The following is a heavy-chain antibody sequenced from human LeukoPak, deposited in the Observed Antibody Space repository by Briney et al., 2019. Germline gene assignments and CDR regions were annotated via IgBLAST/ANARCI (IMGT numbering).Heavy chain of an antibody. J-gene: IGHJ4*02. CDR3: TKRVRYGGTWDHFAD. V-gene: IGHV3-23*01. CDR1: GFTFDNYR. D-gene: IGHD6-13*01. CDR2: VNADGGNT. Sequence: GGSLRLSCAASGFTFDNYRMSWVRQAPGKGLEWVSTVNADGGNTYYADSVKGRFTISRDNSKSTLILQMNSLRVEDTALYYCTKRVRYGGTWDHFADWGQGTLVTVSS.